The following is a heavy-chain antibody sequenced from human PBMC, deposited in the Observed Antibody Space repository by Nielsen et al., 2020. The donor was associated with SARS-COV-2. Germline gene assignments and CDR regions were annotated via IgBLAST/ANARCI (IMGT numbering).Heavy chain of an antibody. J-gene: IGHJ6*02. Sequence: SETLSPTCAASGGSISSSNWWSWVRQPPGKGLEWLGEIYHSGSTNYNPSLKSRVTISVDKSKNQFSLKLSSVTAADTAVYYCARFQRGPLLLGYYYYGMDVWGQGTTVTVSS. D-gene: IGHD2-2*01. V-gene: IGHV4-4*02. CDR2: IYHSGST. CDR3: ARFQRGPLLLGYYYYGMDV. CDR1: GGSISSSNW.